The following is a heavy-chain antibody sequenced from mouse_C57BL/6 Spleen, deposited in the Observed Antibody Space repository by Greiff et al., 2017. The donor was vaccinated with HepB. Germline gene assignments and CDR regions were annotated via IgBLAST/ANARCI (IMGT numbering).Heavy chain of an antibody. CDR2: IHPNSGST. CDR1: GYTFTSYW. J-gene: IGHJ1*03. CDR3: ARDDYYGSSYRYFDV. V-gene: IGHV1-64*01. D-gene: IGHD1-1*01. Sequence: VQLQQPGAELVKPGASVKLSCKASGYTFTSYWMHWVKQRPGQGREWIGMIHPNSGSTNYNEKFKSKATLTVDKASSTAYMQLSSLTSEDSAVYYCARDDYYGSSYRYFDVWGTGTTVTVSS.